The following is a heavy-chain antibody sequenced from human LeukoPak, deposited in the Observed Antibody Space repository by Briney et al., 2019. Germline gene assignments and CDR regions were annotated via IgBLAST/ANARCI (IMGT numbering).Heavy chain of an antibody. CDR3: ARAPIGGDYYDSSGPIDY. CDR1: GFTFSSYA. Sequence: PGGSLRLSCAASGFTFSSYAMSWVRQSPGKGLEWVSAISGSSSSTYYADSVKGRFTISRDNAKNSLYLQMNSLRAEDTAVYYCARAPIGGDYYDSSGPIDYWGQGTLVTVSS. V-gene: IGHV3-23*01. D-gene: IGHD3-22*01. CDR2: ISGSSSST. J-gene: IGHJ4*02.